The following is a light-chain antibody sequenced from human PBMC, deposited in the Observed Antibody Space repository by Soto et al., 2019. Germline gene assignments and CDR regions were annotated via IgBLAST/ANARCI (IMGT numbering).Light chain of an antibody. V-gene: IGKV3D-20*01. J-gene: IGKJ5*01. Sequence: EIILTQSPATLPFTPGERSTLSCGASQSVSSSYVAWYQHRPGLAPRLLIHDASSRATGTPDRFSGTKSGTDFTLTIRRLEPEDAAVYYCQQYGSSPITFGQGTLLEIK. CDR3: QQYGSSPIT. CDR1: QSVSSSY. CDR2: DAS.